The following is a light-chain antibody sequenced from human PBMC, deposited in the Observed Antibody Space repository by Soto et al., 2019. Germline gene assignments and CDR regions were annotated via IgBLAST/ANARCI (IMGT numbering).Light chain of an antibody. CDR1: QDIATY. CDR2: DAS. Sequence: DIQMTQSPSSLSASVVNRVTITCQASQDIATYLNWYQQKPGTAPNLLIYDASNLETGVPSRFSGGGSGTHFTFTISNLQPEDIATSYCQQYDNLPPTWTFGQGTKVDIK. CDR3: QQYDNLPPTWT. J-gene: IGKJ1*01. V-gene: IGKV1-33*01.